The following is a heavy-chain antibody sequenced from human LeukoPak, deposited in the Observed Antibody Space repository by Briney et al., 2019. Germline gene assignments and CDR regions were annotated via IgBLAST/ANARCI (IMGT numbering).Heavy chain of an antibody. CDR2: INPNSGGT. D-gene: IGHD3-10*01. Sequence: ASVKVSCKASGYTFTSYDINWVRQATGQGLEWMGWINPNSGGTNYAQKFQGRVTMTRDTSISTAYMELSRLRSDDTAVYYCARENTGITMVQIGWGNYYYYMDVWGKGTTVTISS. CDR3: ARENTGITMVQIGWGNYYYYMDV. J-gene: IGHJ6*03. V-gene: IGHV1-2*02. CDR1: GYTFTSYD.